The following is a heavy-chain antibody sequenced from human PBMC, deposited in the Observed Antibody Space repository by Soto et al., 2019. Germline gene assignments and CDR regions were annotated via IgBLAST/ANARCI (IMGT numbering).Heavy chain of an antibody. Sequence: ASVKVTCKVSGYTVSELSMNWLRQGPGKALEWIGGFDPEAGEKIFSQKXQGRVIXXXXXXXYXXXMELTSLTSDGTAVYYCATLYDSSGFHRGYYFDSWGQGTLVTVSS. V-gene: IGHV1-24*01. CDR2: FDPEAGEK. J-gene: IGHJ4*02. D-gene: IGHD3-22*01. CDR3: ATLYDSSGFHRGYYFDS. CDR1: GYTVSELS.